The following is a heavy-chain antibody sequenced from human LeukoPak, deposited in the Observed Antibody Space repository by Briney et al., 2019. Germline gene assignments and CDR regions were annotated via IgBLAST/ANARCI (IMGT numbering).Heavy chain of an antibody. V-gene: IGHV3-23*01. CDR3: ARVRRQYYYDSSGYYPPPDY. CDR2: ISGNGGKT. J-gene: IGHJ4*02. D-gene: IGHD3-22*01. CDR1: GFTFSDYA. Sequence: PGGSLRLSCAASGFTFSDYAMSWVRQAPGKGLEWVSGISGNGGKTYYADSVEGRFTISRDNSKNTLYLQMNSLRAGDTAVYYCARVRRQYYYDSSGYYPPPDYWGQGTLVTVSS.